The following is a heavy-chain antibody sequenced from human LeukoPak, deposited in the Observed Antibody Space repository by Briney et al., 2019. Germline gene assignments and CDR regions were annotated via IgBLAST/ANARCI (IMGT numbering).Heavy chain of an antibody. V-gene: IGHV4-34*01. Sequence: SETLSLTCAVYGGSFSGYYWSWIRQPPGKGLEWIGEINHSGSTNYNPSLKSRVTISVDTSKNQFSLKLSSVTAADTAVYYCARGRSSGWYYWGQGTLVTVSS. CDR1: GGSFSGYY. D-gene: IGHD6-19*01. J-gene: IGHJ4*02. CDR2: INHSGST. CDR3: ARGRSSGWYY.